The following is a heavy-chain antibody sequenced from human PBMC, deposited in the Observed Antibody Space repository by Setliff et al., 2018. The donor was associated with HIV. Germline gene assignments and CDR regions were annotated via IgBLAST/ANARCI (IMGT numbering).Heavy chain of an antibody. D-gene: IGHD3-10*01. V-gene: IGHV3-15*01. CDR1: GFTFSNAW. Sequence: GGSLRLSCAASGFTFSNAWMSWVRQAPGKGLEWVGRIKSRTDGETIDYAAPVKGRFFVSRDDSKNTLYLHMNSLRSEDTAVYYCTTDHLFYCGEDSCSHDYWGQGTLVTVSS. CDR2: IKSRTDGETI. J-gene: IGHJ4*02. CDR3: TTDHLFYCGEDSCSHDY.